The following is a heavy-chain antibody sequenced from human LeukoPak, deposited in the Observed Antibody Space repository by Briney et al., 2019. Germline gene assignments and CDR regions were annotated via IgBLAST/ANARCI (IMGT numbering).Heavy chain of an antibody. CDR2: ISAYNGDT. Sequence: ASVKVSCKASGYTFTSYGISWVRQAPGQGLEWMGWISAYNGDTNYAQKLQGRVTMTTDTSTSTAYMELRSLRSDDTAVYYCARETSQGYCSSTSCYMARRYWLDPWGQGTLVTVSS. D-gene: IGHD2-2*02. J-gene: IGHJ5*02. V-gene: IGHV1-18*01. CDR3: ARETSQGYCSSTSCYMARRYWLDP. CDR1: GYTFTSYG.